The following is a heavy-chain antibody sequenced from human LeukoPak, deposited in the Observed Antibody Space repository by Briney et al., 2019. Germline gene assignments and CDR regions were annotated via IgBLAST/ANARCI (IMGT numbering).Heavy chain of an antibody. CDR1: GGSISSYY. CDR3: ARAAEYSSGWYLFDY. Sequence: SETLSLTCTVSGGSISSYYWSYIRQPAGKGLEWIGRIYTSGGTNYNPSLKSRVTMSVDTSKNQFSLKLSSVTAADTAMYYCARAAEYSSGWYLFDYWGQGVLVTVSA. CDR2: IYTSGGT. V-gene: IGHV4-4*07. J-gene: IGHJ4*02. D-gene: IGHD6-19*01.